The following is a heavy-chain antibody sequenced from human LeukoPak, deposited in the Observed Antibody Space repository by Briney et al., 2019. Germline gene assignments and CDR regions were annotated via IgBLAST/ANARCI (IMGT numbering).Heavy chain of an antibody. D-gene: IGHD3-3*01. CDR1: GGSISSSSYY. J-gene: IGHJ3*02. CDR3: ARISWGTIFGVVTVDAFDI. V-gene: IGHV4-39*07. Sequence: SETLSLTCTVSGGSISSSSYYWGWIRQPPGKGLEWIGSIYYSGSTYYNPSLKSRVTISVDTSKNQFSLKLSSVTAADTAVYYCARISWGTIFGVVTVDAFDIWGQGTMVTVSS. CDR2: IYYSGST.